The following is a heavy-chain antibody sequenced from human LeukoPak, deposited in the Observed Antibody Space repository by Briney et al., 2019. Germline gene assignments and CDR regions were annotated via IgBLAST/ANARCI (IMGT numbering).Heavy chain of an antibody. CDR1: GDSITSSSYY. D-gene: IGHD3-16*02. CDR3: ARHGMITFGGVIVSRYYYGMDV. CDR2: VYYTGGT. Sequence: SETLSLTCSVSGDSITSSSYYWAWIRQPPERGLEWIGSVYYTGGTNYSPSLKSRVTMSVDTSKNQFSLKLSSVTAADTAVYYCARHGMITFGGVIVSRYYYGMDVWGQGTTVTVSS. V-gene: IGHV4-39*01. J-gene: IGHJ6*02.